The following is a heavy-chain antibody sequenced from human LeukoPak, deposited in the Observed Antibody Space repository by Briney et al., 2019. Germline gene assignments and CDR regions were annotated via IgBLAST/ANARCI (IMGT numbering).Heavy chain of an antibody. V-gene: IGHV3-48*03. CDR2: ISSSGSSI. CDR1: EFSFSSYE. J-gene: IGHJ4*02. D-gene: IGHD6-25*01. CDR3: ARVSYSGGVY. Sequence: GGSLRLSCTASEFSFSSYEINWVRQAPGKGLGWVSYISSSGSSIYYADSVKGRFTISRDNAKNSVYLQLNSLSAEDTAVYYCARVSYSGGVYWGQGTLVTVSS.